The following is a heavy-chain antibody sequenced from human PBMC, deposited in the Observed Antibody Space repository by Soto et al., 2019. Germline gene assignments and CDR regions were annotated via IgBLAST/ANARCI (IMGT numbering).Heavy chain of an antibody. J-gene: IGHJ4*02. CDR1: GYTCTTYG. CDR3: ARDGYTRPDY. V-gene: IGHV1-18*01. D-gene: IGHD2-2*02. Sequence: ASVKVSCKASGYTCTTYGVSWVRQAPGQGLEWMGWVSTYNGNTNYAQKLQGRVTMTIDTSTNTAYMDLRSLRSDDTAVYYCARDGYTRPDYWGQGTLVTVSS. CDR2: VSTYNGNT.